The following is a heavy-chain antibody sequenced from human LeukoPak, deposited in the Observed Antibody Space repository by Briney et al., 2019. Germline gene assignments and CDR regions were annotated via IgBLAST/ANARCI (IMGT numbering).Heavy chain of an antibody. Sequence: SETLSLTCTVSGGSISSSSYYWGWIRQPPGKGLEWIGSIYYSGSTYYNPSLKSRVTISVDTSKNQFSLKLSSVTAADTAVYYCARHWDYSNPDDYWGQGTLVTVSS. CDR3: ARHWDYSNPDDY. J-gene: IGHJ4*02. D-gene: IGHD4-11*01. V-gene: IGHV4-39*01. CDR1: GGSISSSSYY. CDR2: IYYSGST.